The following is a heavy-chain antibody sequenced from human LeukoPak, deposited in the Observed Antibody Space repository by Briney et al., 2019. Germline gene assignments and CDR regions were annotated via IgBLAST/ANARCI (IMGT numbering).Heavy chain of an antibody. CDR1: GGSISSTSYY. D-gene: IGHD3-10*01. J-gene: IGHJ3*02. V-gene: IGHV4-39*07. CDR2: IYYSGST. Sequence: SETLSLTCVVSGGSISSTSYYWGWIRQPPGKGLEWIGSIYYSGSTYYSPSLKSRVTISVDTSKNQFSLKLSSVTAADTAVYYCARDPGYYGSGTRGAFDIWGQGTMVTVSS. CDR3: ARDPGYYGSGTRGAFDI.